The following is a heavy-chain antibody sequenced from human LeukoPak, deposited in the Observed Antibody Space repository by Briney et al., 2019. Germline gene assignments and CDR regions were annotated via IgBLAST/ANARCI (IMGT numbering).Heavy chain of an antibody. J-gene: IGHJ4*02. Sequence: PGGSLRLSCAASGFTFSSYAMSWVRQAPGKGLEWVSAISSSGGSTYYADSVKGRFTISRDNSKNTLYLQMNSLRAEDTAVYYCAKDSRKRYYYDSSGYYSILDYWGQGTLVTVSS. CDR2: ISSSGGST. D-gene: IGHD3-22*01. CDR1: GFTFSSYA. V-gene: IGHV3-23*01. CDR3: AKDSRKRYYYDSSGYYSILDY.